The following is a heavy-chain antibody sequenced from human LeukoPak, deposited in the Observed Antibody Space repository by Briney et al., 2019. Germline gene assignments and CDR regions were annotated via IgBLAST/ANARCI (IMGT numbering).Heavy chain of an antibody. V-gene: IGHV1-69*13. Sequence: ASVKVPCKASGGTFSSYAISWVRQAPGQGLEWMGGIIPIFGTANYAQKFQGRVTITADESTSTAYMELSSPRSEDTAVYYCARGVDIVVVPAATNWFDPWGQGTLVTVSS. D-gene: IGHD2-2*03. CDR2: IIPIFGTA. CDR3: ARGVDIVVVPAATNWFDP. J-gene: IGHJ5*02. CDR1: GGTFSSYA.